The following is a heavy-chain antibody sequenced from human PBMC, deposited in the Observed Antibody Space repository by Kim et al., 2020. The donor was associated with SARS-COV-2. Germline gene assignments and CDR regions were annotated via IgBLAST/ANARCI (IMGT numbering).Heavy chain of an antibody. V-gene: IGHV3-15*01. J-gene: IGHJ4*02. D-gene: IGHD1-26*01. CDR3: TTVGGSYLY. CDR2: GTT. Sequence: GTTDYAAPVKGRFTISRDDSKNTLYLQMNSLKTEDTAVYYCTTVGGSYLYWGQGTLVTVSS.